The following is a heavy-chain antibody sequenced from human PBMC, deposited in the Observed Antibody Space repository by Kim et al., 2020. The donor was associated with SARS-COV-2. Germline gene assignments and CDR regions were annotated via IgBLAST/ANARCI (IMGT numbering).Heavy chain of an antibody. CDR1: GGTFSSYA. V-gene: IGHV1-69*13. CDR3: ARHHIAAAGTPGPYYGMDV. CDR2: IIPIFGTA. Sequence: SVKVSCKASGGTFSSYAISWVRQAPGQGLEWMGGIIPIFGTANYAQKFQGRVTITADESTSTAYMELSSLRSEDTAVYYCARHHIAAAGTPGPYYGMDVWGQGTTVTVSS. J-gene: IGHJ6*02. D-gene: IGHD6-13*01.